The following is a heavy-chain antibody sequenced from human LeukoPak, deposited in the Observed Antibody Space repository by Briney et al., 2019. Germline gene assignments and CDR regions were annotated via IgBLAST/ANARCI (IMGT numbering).Heavy chain of an antibody. CDR2: IYDSGST. CDR1: GGSIRSSYYY. D-gene: IGHD3-22*01. J-gene: IGHJ4*02. Sequence: PSETLSLTCTVSGGSIRSSYYYWGWIRQPPGKGLEWIGSIYDSGSTYYNPSLKSRVTISVDTSKNQFSLKLNSVTAADTAVYYCARSSTYYYDSSGYDYWGQGTLVTVSS. CDR3: ARSSTYYYDSSGYDY. V-gene: IGHV4-39*01.